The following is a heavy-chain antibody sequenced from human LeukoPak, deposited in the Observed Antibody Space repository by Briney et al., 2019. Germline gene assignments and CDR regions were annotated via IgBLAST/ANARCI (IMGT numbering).Heavy chain of an antibody. CDR3: ARGGTYYPGIDY. Sequence: ASVKVSCKTSGYTFTTTYINWVRQAPGQGLEWMGWVSAYNGKTSYAQKFQGRVTMTIDTSTTTAYMDLTSRTFDDTAAYYCARGGTYYPGIDYWGQGTLVTVSS. D-gene: IGHD1-26*01. V-gene: IGHV1-18*01. CDR2: VSAYNGKT. J-gene: IGHJ4*02. CDR1: GYTFTTTY.